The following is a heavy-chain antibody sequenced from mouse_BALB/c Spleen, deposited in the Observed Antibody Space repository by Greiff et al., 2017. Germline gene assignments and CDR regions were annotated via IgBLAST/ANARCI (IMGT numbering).Heavy chain of an antibody. D-gene: IGHD2-14*01. J-gene: IGHJ4*01. CDR1: GYTFSSYW. Sequence: QVQLQQSGAELLKPGASVKISCKATGYTFSSYWIEWVKQRPGHGLEWIGEILPGSGSTNYNEKFKGKATFTADTSSNTAYMQLSSLTSEDSAVYYCARSGRYEKAMDYWGQGTSGTVSS. CDR2: ILPGSGST. CDR3: ARSGRYEKAMDY. V-gene: IGHV1-9*01.